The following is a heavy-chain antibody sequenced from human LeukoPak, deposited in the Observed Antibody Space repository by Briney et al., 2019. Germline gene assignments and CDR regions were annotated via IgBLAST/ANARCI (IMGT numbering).Heavy chain of an antibody. V-gene: IGHV3-74*01. J-gene: IGHJ4*02. CDR1: GFTFSTNW. D-gene: IGHD4-17*01. Sequence: QPGGSLRLSCAASGFTFSTNWMHWVRQAPGEGLVWVSRINGDGSRTNYADSVEGRSTISRDNAKNTVYLQMNSLRAEDTAVYYCARGATYAYYFDYWGQGILVTVSS. CDR3: ARGATYAYYFDY. CDR2: INGDGSRT.